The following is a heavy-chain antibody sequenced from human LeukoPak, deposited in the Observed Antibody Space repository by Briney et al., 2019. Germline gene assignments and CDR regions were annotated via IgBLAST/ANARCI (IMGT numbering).Heavy chain of an antibody. CDR2: ISSSSSMI. V-gene: IGHV3-48*02. J-gene: IGHJ4*02. CDR3: ARDYGDLPARVPYFDY. CDR1: GFTFSSYS. D-gene: IGHD4-17*01. Sequence: PGGSLRLSCAASGFTFSSYSMNWVRQAPGKGLEWVSYISSSSSMIYYADSVKGRFTISRDNAKNSLYLQMKSLRDEDTAIYYCARDYGDLPARVPYFDYWGQGTLVTASS.